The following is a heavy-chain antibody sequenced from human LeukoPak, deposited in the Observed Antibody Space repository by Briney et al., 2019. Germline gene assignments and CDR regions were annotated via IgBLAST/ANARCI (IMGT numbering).Heavy chain of an antibody. J-gene: IGHJ3*02. CDR2: IIPIFGTA. V-gene: IGHV1-69*05. Sequence: SVEVSCKASGGTFSSYAISWVRQAPGQGLEWMGRIIPIFGTANYAQKFQGRVTITTDESTSTAYMELSSLRSEDTAVYYCATTHYYDSSGYYGPSGFHAFDIWGQGTMVTVSS. CDR1: GGTFSSYA. D-gene: IGHD3-22*01. CDR3: ATTHYYDSSGYYGPSGFHAFDI.